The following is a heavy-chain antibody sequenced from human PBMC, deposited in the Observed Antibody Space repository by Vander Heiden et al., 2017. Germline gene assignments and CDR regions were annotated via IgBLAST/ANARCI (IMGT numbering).Heavy chain of an antibody. CDR3: AKDRATGQQRGGRIDD. CDR2: ISWHSANI. Sequence: EVQLVESGGGLVQTGRSLRLSCVASGFNFDDYAMPWVRQAPGKGLEWVAGISWHSANIDYADSVKGRFTISRDNAKNSLFLQMNSLKSDDTALYYCAKDRATGQQRGGRIDDWGQGTVVTVSS. J-gene: IGHJ4*02. CDR1: GFNFDDYA. V-gene: IGHV3-9*01. D-gene: IGHD6-13*01.